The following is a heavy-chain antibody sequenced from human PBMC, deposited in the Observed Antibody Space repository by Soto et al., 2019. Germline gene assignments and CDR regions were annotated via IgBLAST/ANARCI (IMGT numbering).Heavy chain of an antibody. CDR3: ARDQGSIVTQTLDF. CDR1: GLTFSRYA. J-gene: IGHJ4*02. V-gene: IGHV3-23*01. D-gene: IGHD1-26*01. Sequence: EVQLLESGGGLVHPGGSLRLSCAASGLTFSRYAMTWVRHAPGKGLEWISAISGSGDNTYYTDSVKGRFTISRDNSQNSLFLQMTSLQAEDTAVYHCARDQGSIVTQTLDFWGQGPLVSVSS. CDR2: ISGSGDNT.